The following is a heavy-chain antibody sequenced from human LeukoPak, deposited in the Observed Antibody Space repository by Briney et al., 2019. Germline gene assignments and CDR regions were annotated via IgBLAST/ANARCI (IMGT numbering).Heavy chain of an antibody. CDR1: GGSISSYY. CDR3: ASFGMVRGVIY. D-gene: IGHD3-10*01. V-gene: IGHV4-59*01. Sequence: SETLSLTCTVSGGSISSYYWSWIRQPPGKGLEWIGYIYYSGSANYNPSLKSRVTISVDTSKNQFSLKLSSVTAADTAVYYCASFGMVRGVIYWGQGTLVTVSS. J-gene: IGHJ4*02. CDR2: IYYSGSA.